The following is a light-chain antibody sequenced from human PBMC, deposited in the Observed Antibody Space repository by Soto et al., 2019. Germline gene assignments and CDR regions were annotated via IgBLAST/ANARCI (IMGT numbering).Light chain of an antibody. J-gene: IGKJ4*01. CDR2: DAS. V-gene: IGKV3-11*01. CDR3: QQRVNWPPT. Sequence: ETVLTQSPARLSLSPGERATLSCRAGQSVSDYLAWYQQKPGQPPRLLFFDASNRFTGVPARFSAGGSGTDFTLIISTLGPEDFAFYYGQQRVNWPPTFGGGTKVEI. CDR1: QSVSDY.